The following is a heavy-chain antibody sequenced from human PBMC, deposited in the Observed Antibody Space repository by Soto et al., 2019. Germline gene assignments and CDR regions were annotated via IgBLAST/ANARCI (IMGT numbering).Heavy chain of an antibody. J-gene: IGHJ6*02. CDR2: IYTSGST. Sequence: PSETLSLTCTVSGGSISSYYWSWIRQPAGKGLEWIGRIYTSGSTNYNPSRKSRVTMSVDTSKNQFSLKLSSVTAADTAVYYCARCYYDSSGYFAGYYYYGMDVWGQGTTVTVSS. D-gene: IGHD3-22*01. V-gene: IGHV4-4*07. CDR1: GGSISSYY. CDR3: ARCYYDSSGYFAGYYYYGMDV.